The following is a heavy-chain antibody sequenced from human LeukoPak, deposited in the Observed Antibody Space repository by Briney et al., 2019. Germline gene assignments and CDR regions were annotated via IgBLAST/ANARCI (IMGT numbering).Heavy chain of an antibody. V-gene: IGHV3-53*01. J-gene: IGHJ6*02. CDR3: ARVGSYYYYGMDV. CDR1: GFTVSSNY. Sequence: GGSLRLSCAASGFTVSSNYMSWVRQAPGKGLEWVSVIYSGGSTYYADSVKGRFTISRDNSKNTLYLQMNSLRAEDTAVYYCARVGSYYYYGMDVWGQGTTITVSS. CDR2: IYSGGST.